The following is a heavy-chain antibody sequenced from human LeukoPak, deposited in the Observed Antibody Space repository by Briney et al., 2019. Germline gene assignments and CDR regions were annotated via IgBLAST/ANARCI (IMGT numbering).Heavy chain of an antibody. J-gene: IGHJ3*02. V-gene: IGHV3-23*01. CDR1: GINFSTYA. CDR3: AKGDANRGKGAFDI. CDR2: ISASGGST. D-gene: IGHD2-21*02. Sequence: PGGSLRLSCAVTGINFSTYAMSWVRQAPGKGLEWVSGISASGGSTHYADSVKGRFTISRDNSKNTLYLQMNSLRAEDTAVYYCAKGDANRGKGAFDIWGQGTMVTVSS.